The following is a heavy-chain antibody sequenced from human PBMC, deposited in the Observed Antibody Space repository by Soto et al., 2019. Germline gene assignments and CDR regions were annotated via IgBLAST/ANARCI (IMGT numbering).Heavy chain of an antibody. Sequence: GASVKVSCKASGYTFTSYGISWVRQAPGQRLEWMGWISAYNGNTNYAQKLQGRVTMTTDTSTSTAYMELRSLRSDDTAVYYCARGGAGGPVTTPYYFDYWGQGTLVTVSS. CDR3: ARGGAGGPVTTPYYFDY. V-gene: IGHV1-18*01. D-gene: IGHD4-17*01. CDR1: GYTFTSYG. CDR2: ISAYNGNT. J-gene: IGHJ4*02.